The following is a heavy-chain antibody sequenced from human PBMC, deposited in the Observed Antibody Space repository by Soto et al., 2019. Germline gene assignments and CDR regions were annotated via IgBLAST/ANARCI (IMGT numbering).Heavy chain of an antibody. CDR3: ARVHYYYYMDV. J-gene: IGHJ6*03. CDR1: GYTFTSYA. CDR2: INAGNGNT. V-gene: IGHV1-3*01. Sequence: ASVKVSCTASGYTFTSYAMHWVRQAPGQRLEWMGWINAGNGNTKYSQKLQGRVTITRDTSASTAYMELSSLRSEDTAVYYCARVHYYYYMDVWGKGTTVTVSS.